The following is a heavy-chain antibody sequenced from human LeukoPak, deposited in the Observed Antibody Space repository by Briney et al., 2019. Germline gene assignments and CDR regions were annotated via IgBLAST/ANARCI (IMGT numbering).Heavy chain of an antibody. Sequence: ASVKVSCKASGYTFTSYDINWVRQATGQGLEWMGWMNPNSGNTGCAQKFQGRVTMTRNTSISTAYMELSSLRSEDTAVYYCARAMGYSSGWYGYPYYYYYGMDVWGQGTTVTVSS. CDR2: MNPNSGNT. J-gene: IGHJ6*02. D-gene: IGHD6-19*01. V-gene: IGHV1-8*01. CDR3: ARAMGYSSGWYGYPYYYYYGMDV. CDR1: GYTFTSYD.